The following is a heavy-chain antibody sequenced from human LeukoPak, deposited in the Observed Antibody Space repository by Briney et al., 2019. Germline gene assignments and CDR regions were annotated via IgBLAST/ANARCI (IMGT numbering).Heavy chain of an antibody. CDR2: INHSGNT. V-gene: IGHV4-34*01. CDR1: GGSFSGYD. D-gene: IGHD3-3*01. J-gene: IGHJ4*02. Sequence: WETLSLTCAVSGGSFSGYDSSWVRQPPGKGLEWIGEINHSGNTNYNPSLKSRVTMSVDTSKNQFSLKLSSMTAAHTAVSYFATRKGLRFLEWLLATHNIFDYSGEGTPLAASS. CDR3: ATRKGLRFLEWLLATHNIFDY.